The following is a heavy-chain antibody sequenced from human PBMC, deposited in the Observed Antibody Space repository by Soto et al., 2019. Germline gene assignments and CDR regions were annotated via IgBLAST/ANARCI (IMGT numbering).Heavy chain of an antibody. CDR1: GFKFSNSA. D-gene: IGHD3-16*01. Sequence: GGSLRLSCAASGFKFSNSAMSWVRQAPGKGLEWVSLISTTGGGTYYADSVKGRFTISRDNSHNTLYLQVHSLTAEDTAAYYCAKDRRAGGNSAFYFDFWGQGAQVTVSS. CDR2: ISTTGGGT. J-gene: IGHJ4*02. CDR3: AKDRRAGGNSAFYFDF. V-gene: IGHV3-23*01.